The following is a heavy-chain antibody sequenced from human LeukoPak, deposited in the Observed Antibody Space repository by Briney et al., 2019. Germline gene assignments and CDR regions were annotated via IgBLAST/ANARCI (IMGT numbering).Heavy chain of an antibody. V-gene: IGHV3-30*02. J-gene: IGHJ4*02. CDR2: IWYGGSNK. CDR3: AKGGAVSPKSLDYFDY. CDR1: GFTFSSYG. Sequence: PGGSLRLSCAASGFTFSSYGMHWVRQAPGKGLEWVAVIWYGGSNKYFADSVKGRFTISRDNSKNTLYLQMNSLRAEDTAVYYCAKGGAVSPKSLDYFDYWGQGTLVTVSS. D-gene: IGHD3-10*01.